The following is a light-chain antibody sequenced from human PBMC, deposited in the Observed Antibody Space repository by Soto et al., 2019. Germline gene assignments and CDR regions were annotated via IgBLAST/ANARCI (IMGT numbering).Light chain of an antibody. CDR3: QHYNSYSEA. J-gene: IGKJ1*01. CDR2: DAS. CDR1: QSVSSY. Sequence: EIVLTQSPATLSLSPGERATLSCRASQSVSSYLAWYQQRPGQAPRLVIYDASIRATGIPDRFSASGSGTEFTLTISSLQPDDFATYYCQHYNSYSEAFGQGTKV. V-gene: IGKV3-11*01.